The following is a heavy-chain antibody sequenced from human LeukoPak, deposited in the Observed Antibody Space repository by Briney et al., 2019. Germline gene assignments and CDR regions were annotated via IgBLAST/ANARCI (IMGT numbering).Heavy chain of an antibody. CDR2: ISSSSSYI. CDR3: ARYWGSGGFDY. D-gene: IGHD7-27*01. V-gene: IGHV3-21*01. J-gene: IGHJ4*02. Sequence: GGSLRLSCAASGFTFSSYNMNWVRQAPGKGLEWVSSISSSSSYIYYADSVKGRFTISRDNAKNSLYLQMNSLRAEDTAVYYCARYWGSGGFDYWGQGTLVTVSS. CDR1: GFTFSSYN.